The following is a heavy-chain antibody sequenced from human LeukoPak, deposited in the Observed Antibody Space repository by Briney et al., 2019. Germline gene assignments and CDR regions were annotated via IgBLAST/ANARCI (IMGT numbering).Heavy chain of an antibody. CDR1: GFTFSSYS. J-gene: IGHJ5*02. V-gene: IGHV3-21*01. CDR3: ARDGYYDFWSGYYKNWFDP. CDR2: ISSSSSYI. D-gene: IGHD3-3*01. Sequence: GGSLRLSCAASGFTFSSYSMNWVRQAPGKGLEWVSSISSSSSYIYYADSVKGRFTISRDNAKNSLYLQMNSLRAEDTAVYYCARDGYYDFWSGYYKNWFDPWGQGTLVTVSS.